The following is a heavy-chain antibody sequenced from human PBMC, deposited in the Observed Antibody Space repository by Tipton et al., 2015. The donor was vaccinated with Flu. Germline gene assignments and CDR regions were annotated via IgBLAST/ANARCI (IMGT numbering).Heavy chain of an antibody. V-gene: IGHV3-53*01. D-gene: IGHD6-19*01. Sequence: SLRLSCAASGFTVSSNYMSWVRQAPGKGLEWVSVIYSGGSTYYADSVEGRFTISRDNSKNTLYLQMNSLRAEDTAVYYCARTYSSGWYGGDAFDIWGQGTMVTVSS. CDR1: GFTVSSNY. CDR3: ARTYSSGWYGGDAFDI. CDR2: IYSGGST. J-gene: IGHJ3*02.